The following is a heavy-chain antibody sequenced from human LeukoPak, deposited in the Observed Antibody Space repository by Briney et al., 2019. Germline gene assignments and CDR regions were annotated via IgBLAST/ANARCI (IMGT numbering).Heavy chain of an antibody. CDR2: INDDGSST. CDR1: GFTFSSYW. CDR3: ARDLSYSYRGLSGRFDP. J-gene: IGHJ5*02. Sequence: GGSLRLSCAASGFTFSSYWMHWVRQAPGKGLVWVSHINDDGSSTNYADSVKGRFTISRDNAKNTLYLQMNSLRAEDTVVYYCARDLSYSYRGLSGRFDPWGQGTLVTVSS. D-gene: IGHD1-26*01. V-gene: IGHV3-74*01.